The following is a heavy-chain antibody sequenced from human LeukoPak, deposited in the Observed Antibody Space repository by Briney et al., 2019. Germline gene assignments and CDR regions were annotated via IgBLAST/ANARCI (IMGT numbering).Heavy chain of an antibody. D-gene: IGHD2-2*02. CDR2: INHSGST. J-gene: IGHJ4*02. V-gene: IGHV4-34*01. Sequence: SETLSLTCAVYGGSFSGYYWSWIRQPPGKELEWIGEINHSGSTNYNPSLKSRVTISVDTSKNQFSLKLSSVTAADTAVYYCARVVVPAAIRGDYFDYWGQGTLVTVSS. CDR3: ARVVVPAAIRGDYFDY. CDR1: GGSFSGYY.